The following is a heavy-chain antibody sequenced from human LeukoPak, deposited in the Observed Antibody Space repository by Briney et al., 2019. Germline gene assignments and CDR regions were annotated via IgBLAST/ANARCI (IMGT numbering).Heavy chain of an antibody. D-gene: IGHD1-14*01. J-gene: IGHJ4*02. CDR2: INHSGSA. CDR3: ARGRTNRLGY. V-gene: IGHV4-34*01. CDR1: GGSFSDYY. Sequence: SETLSLTCAVYGGSFSDYYWSYIRQPPGKGLEWIGEINHSGSANYNPSLKSRVTMFADTSKKQFSLRLNSVTAADTAVYYCARGRTNRLGYWGRGTLVVVSS.